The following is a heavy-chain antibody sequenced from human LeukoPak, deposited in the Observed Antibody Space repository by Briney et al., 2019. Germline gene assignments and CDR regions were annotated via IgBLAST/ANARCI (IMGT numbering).Heavy chain of an antibody. CDR3: AREGRPAVGTDWFDP. J-gene: IGHJ5*02. CDR2: ISSSRTI. CDR1: GFTVSSNY. V-gene: IGHV3-69-1*01. Sequence: GGSLRLSCAASGFTVSSNYMSWVRQAPGKGLEWVSYISSSRTIYYADSVKGRFTISRDNAKNSLYLQMNSLRDEDTAVYYCAREGRPAVGTDWFDPWGQGTLVTVSS. D-gene: IGHD6-13*01.